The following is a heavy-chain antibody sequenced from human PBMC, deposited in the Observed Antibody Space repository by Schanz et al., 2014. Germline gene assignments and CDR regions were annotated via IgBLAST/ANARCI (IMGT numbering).Heavy chain of an antibody. D-gene: IGHD5-12*01. CDR1: GFTFSGYW. CDR3: AKDMARGGYNWVFDS. Sequence: EVQLVESGGGLVQPGGSLRLSCAASGFTFSGYWMSWVRQAPGEGLVWVANIKLDGSEKYYVDSVKGRFTISRDNAKNSLYLQMNSLTAEDTAIYYCAKDMARGGYNWVFDSWGQGTLVTVSS. J-gene: IGHJ4*02. CDR2: IKLDGSEK. V-gene: IGHV3-7*03.